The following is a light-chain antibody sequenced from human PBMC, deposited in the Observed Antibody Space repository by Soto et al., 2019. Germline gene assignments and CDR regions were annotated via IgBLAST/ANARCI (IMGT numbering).Light chain of an antibody. CDR1: SSNIGAGYD. V-gene: IGLV1-40*01. CDR3: QSYDSSLSGAYV. Sequence: QSVLTQPPSMSGAPGHRVTISCTGSSSNIGAGYDVHWYQQLPGTAPKLLIYGNSNRPSGVPDRFSGSKSGTSASLAITGLQAEDEADYYCQSYDSSLSGAYVFGTGTKVTVL. J-gene: IGLJ1*01. CDR2: GNS.